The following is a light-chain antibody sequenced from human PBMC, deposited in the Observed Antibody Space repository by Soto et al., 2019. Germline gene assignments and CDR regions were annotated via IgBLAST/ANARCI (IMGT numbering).Light chain of an antibody. V-gene: IGKV3-15*01. CDR3: QEYNIWPLT. CDR1: QSVSSN. J-gene: IGKJ4*01. Sequence: EIVMTQSPATLSLSPGERATLSCRASQSVSSNLAWYQHKPGQAPRLLIYGASTTATGISGRFSGSGSGTESTLTISSLQSVVVDYYQEYNIWPLTVGGGTKVEIK. CDR2: GAS.